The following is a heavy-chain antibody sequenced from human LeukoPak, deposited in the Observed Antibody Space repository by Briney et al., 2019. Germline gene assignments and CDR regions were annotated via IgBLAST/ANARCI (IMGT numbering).Heavy chain of an antibody. Sequence: GGSLRLSCAASGFTFSSYEMNWVRQAPGKGLEWISYISSSGGTIYYADSVKGRFTISRDNAKNSLYLQMNSLRAEDTAVYYCAGDVAPIDYWGQGTLVTVSS. V-gene: IGHV3-48*03. CDR3: AGDVAPIDY. CDR1: GFTFSSYE. J-gene: IGHJ4*02. CDR2: ISSSGGTI.